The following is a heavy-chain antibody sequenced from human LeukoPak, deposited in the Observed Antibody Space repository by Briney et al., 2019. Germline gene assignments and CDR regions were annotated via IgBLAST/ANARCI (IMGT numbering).Heavy chain of an antibody. CDR2: LSISGGGT. V-gene: IGHV3-23*01. J-gene: IGHJ5*02. Sequence: PGGSLRLSCAASGSTLTSYAMNWVRQAPGKGLEWVSTLSISGGGTFYADSVKGRFTISRDNSKNTLYLQMNTLRAEDTAVYYCAKTAAMGNNWFDPWGQGTLVTVSS. CDR3: AKTAAMGNNWFDP. CDR1: GSTLTSYA. D-gene: IGHD6-13*01.